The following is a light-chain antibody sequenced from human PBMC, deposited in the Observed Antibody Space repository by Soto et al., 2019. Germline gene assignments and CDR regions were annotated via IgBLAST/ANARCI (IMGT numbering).Light chain of an antibody. CDR2: DNN. Sequence: QAVVTQPPSASGTPGQRVTISCSGSSSNIGINAVNWYQQLPGTAPKLVIYDNNQRPSGVPDRFSGSKSGISASLAISGLQSEDEDDYYGAAWDDSLNGLVFGTGTKVTVL. CDR3: AAWDDSLNGLV. J-gene: IGLJ1*01. CDR1: SSNIGINA. V-gene: IGLV1-44*01.